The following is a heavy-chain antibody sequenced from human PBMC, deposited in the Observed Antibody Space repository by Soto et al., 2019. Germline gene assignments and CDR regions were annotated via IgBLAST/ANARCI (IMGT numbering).Heavy chain of an antibody. Sequence: PGESLKISCKGSGYRFTAYWIGWVRQMPGKGLEWMGIIYAGDSDTRYSPSFQGQVTISADKSISTAYLQWSSLKASDTAMYYCARYGSSSWYWIDYWGQGTLVTVSS. CDR1: GYRFTAYW. V-gene: IGHV5-51*01. CDR2: IYAGDSDT. J-gene: IGHJ4*02. D-gene: IGHD6-13*01. CDR3: ARYGSSSWYWIDY.